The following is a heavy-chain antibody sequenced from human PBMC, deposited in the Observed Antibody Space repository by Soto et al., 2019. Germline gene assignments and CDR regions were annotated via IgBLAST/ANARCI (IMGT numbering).Heavy chain of an antibody. CDR3: ALDEYYGSATDPFYYGMDV. J-gene: IGHJ6*02. CDR1: GVSVSMGGFY. Sequence: TLSLTCTVSGVSVSMGGFYWICIRQHPGQGLELIGYIYYNGSTSYNPSLKTRLAISLDTSMNQFSLRLESVTAADTAVYYCALDEYYGSATDPFYYGMDVWGQGTTVTVSS. D-gene: IGHD3-10*01. V-gene: IGHV4-31*03. CDR2: IYYNGST.